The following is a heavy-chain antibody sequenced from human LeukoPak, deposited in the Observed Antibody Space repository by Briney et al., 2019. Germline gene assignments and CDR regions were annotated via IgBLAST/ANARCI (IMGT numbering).Heavy chain of an antibody. J-gene: IGHJ4*02. CDR3: ARDPHQYYYDSSGYYRDY. CDR2: IYYNGVT. V-gene: IGHV4-59*12. CDR1: GGSITNYH. Sequence: SETLSLTCTVSGGSITNYHWSWIRQPPGKGLEWIGYIYYNGVTKYNPSLMSRVTISVDTSKNQFSLKLTSVTAADTAVYYCARDPHQYYYDSSGYYRDYWGQGTLVTVSS. D-gene: IGHD3-22*01.